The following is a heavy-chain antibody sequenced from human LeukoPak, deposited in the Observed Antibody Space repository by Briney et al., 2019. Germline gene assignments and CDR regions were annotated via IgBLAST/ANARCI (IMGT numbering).Heavy chain of an antibody. Sequence: SETLSLTCAVYGGFFSGYYWSWIRQPPGKGLEWIGEINHSGSTNYNPSLKSRVTISVDTSKNQFSLKLSSVTAAGTAVYYCARGRRMTDFWSGYYTSSLDYWGQGTLVTVSS. V-gene: IGHV4-34*01. CDR1: GGFFSGYY. J-gene: IGHJ4*02. D-gene: IGHD3-3*01. CDR3: ARGRRMTDFWSGYYTSSLDY. CDR2: INHSGST.